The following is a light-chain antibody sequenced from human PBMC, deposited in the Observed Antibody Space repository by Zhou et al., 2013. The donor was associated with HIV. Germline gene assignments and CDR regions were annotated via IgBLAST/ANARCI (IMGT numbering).Light chain of an antibody. V-gene: IGKV1-39*01. Sequence: DFQMTQSPSSLSASVGDWVTITCRASQSISTYLNWYQQKPGKAPTLLIYGASTLQSGVPSRFSGSGSGTDFTLTISSLQPEDFATYYCQRSYGIPYTFGQGTKLEIK. J-gene: IGKJ2*01. CDR1: QSISTY. CDR2: GAS. CDR3: QRSYGIPYT.